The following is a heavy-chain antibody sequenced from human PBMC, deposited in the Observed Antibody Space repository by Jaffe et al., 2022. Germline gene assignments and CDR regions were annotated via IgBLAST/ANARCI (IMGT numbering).Heavy chain of an antibody. CDR1: GFSLSTRGVG. V-gene: IGHV2-5*02. D-gene: IGHD3-10*01. CDR3: ARRSISDYDSGTYYRWFDP. J-gene: IGHJ5*02. Sequence: QITLKESGPTLVKPTQTLTLTCTFSGFSLSTRGVGVGWIRQPPGKALEWLALIYWDDDMRYSPSLKSRLTITKDTSKNQVVLTMTNMDPVDTATYYCARRSISDYDSGTYYRWFDPWGQGTLVTVSS. CDR2: IYWDDDM.